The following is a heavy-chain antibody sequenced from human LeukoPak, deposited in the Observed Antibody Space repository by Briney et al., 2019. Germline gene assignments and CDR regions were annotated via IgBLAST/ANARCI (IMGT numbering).Heavy chain of an antibody. Sequence: GGSLSLSCAASGFTLDVYGMSCVPQAPGKGLEWVSGIYWNGGSTGYAHSVKGRFTISRDNAKNSLYLQMDSLRAEDTALYHCAREYYYGSGSYSDYYYYYYMDVWGKGTTVTVSS. D-gene: IGHD3-10*01. V-gene: IGHV3-20*01. CDR3: AREYYYGSGSYSDYYYYYYMDV. CDR2: IYWNGGST. CDR1: GFTLDVYG. J-gene: IGHJ6*03.